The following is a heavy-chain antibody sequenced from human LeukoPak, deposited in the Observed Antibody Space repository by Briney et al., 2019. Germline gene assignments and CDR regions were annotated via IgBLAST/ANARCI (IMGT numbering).Heavy chain of an antibody. D-gene: IGHD2-15*01. CDR3: ARETHRWLSALYY. CDR2: INPNSGGT. Sequence: ASVKVSCKASGYTFTCYYMHWVRQAPGQGLEWMGWINPNSGGTNYAQKFQGRVTMTRDTSISTAYMELSRLRSDDTAVYYCARETHRWLSALYYWGQGTLVTVSS. V-gene: IGHV1-2*02. CDR1: GYTFTCYY. J-gene: IGHJ4*02.